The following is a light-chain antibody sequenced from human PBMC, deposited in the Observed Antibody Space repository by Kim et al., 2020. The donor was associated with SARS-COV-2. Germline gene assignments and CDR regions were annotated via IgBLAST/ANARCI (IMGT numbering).Light chain of an antibody. CDR1: NIGSKS. CDR3: QVWDSSSDHFWV. CDR2: YDS. V-gene: IGLV3-21*04. J-gene: IGLJ3*02. Sequence: SYELTQPPSVSVAPGKTARITCGGNNIGSKSVHWYQQKPGQAPVLVIYYDSDRPSGIPERFSGSNSGNTATLTINRVEAGDEADYYCQVWDSSSDHFWVFGGGTQLTVL.